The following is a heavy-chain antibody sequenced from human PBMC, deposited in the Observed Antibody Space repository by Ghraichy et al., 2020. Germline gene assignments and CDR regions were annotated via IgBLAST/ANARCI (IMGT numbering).Heavy chain of an antibody. J-gene: IGHJ4*02. CDR3: ARDRLAVAGTPDLSFDY. V-gene: IGHV4-4*07. CDR1: GGSISSYY. Sequence: SETLSLTCTVSGGSISSYYWSWIRQPAGKGLEWIGRIYTSGSTNYNPSLKSRVTMSVDTSKNQFSLKLSSVTAADTAVYYCARDRLAVAGTPDLSFDYWGQGTLVTVSS. CDR2: IYTSGST. D-gene: IGHD6-19*01.